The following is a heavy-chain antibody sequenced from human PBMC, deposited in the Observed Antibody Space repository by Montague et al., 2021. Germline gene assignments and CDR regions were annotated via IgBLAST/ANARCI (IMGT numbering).Heavy chain of an antibody. CDR2: VRHIGST. V-gene: IGHV4-34*01. Sequence: SETLSLTCAVSGGSVSGYNWTWIRQPPAKGLEWIGEVRHIGSTNYNPSLKGRVTMSVDKSKNQFSLKVRSVTAADTAVSYCASGGWAFDYWGQGTVVTVSS. D-gene: IGHD1-26*01. CDR1: GGSVSGYN. J-gene: IGHJ4*02. CDR3: ASGGWAFDY.